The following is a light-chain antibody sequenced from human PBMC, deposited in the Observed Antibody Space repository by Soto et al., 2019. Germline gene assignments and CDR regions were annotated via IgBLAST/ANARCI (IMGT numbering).Light chain of an antibody. CDR3: QQRSNWPPIT. Sequence: EIVLTHSPATLSLSPGERATLSCRASPSVSSYLDWYQQTPGQAPRLLIYDASNRATGIPARFSGSGSGTDFTLTISSREPEDFAVYYCQQRSNWPPITFGQGTRLEIK. J-gene: IGKJ5*01. CDR2: DAS. CDR1: PSVSSY. V-gene: IGKV3-11*01.